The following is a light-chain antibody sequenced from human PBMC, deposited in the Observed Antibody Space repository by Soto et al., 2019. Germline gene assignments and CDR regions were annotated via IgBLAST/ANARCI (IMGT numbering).Light chain of an antibody. Sequence: DIQMTQSPSSLSASVGDRVTITCRASQSISGLLAWYQQKPGKAPKLLIYDVSSLESGVPSRCSGSGSGTEFTLAISSLQPDDFATYYCQQYNSYPWTFGQGTKVDIK. V-gene: IGKV1-5*01. CDR2: DVS. CDR3: QQYNSYPWT. J-gene: IGKJ1*01. CDR1: QSISGL.